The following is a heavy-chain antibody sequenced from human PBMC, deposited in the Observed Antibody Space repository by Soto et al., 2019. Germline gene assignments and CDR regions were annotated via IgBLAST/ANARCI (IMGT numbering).Heavy chain of an antibody. D-gene: IGHD4-17*01. CDR2: IYYSGST. CDR3: ARGGVWGYGDPFDY. J-gene: IGHJ4*02. Sequence: QVQLQESGPGLVKPSETLSLTCTVSGGSISSYYWSWIRQPPGKGLEWIGYIYYSGSTNYNPSLKSRVTISVDTSKNQFSLKLSSVTAADTAVYYCARGGVWGYGDPFDYWGQGTLVTVSS. CDR1: GGSISSYY. V-gene: IGHV4-59*01.